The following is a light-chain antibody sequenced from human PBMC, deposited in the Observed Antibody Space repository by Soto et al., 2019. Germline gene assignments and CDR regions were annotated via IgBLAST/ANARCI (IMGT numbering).Light chain of an antibody. CDR3: QQSYSTPYT. V-gene: IGKV1-39*01. Sequence: DIQMTQSPSSLSASVGDRVTITCRASQSISSYLNWSQQKPWKAPKLLIYAASSLQSGVPSRFSGSGSGTDFTLTISSLQPEDFATYYCQQSYSTPYTFGQGTKLESK. CDR2: AAS. J-gene: IGKJ2*01. CDR1: QSISSY.